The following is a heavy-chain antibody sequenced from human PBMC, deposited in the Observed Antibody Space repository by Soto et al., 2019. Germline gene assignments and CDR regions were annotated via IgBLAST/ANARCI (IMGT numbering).Heavy chain of an antibody. CDR2: LNPNSVNT. Sequence: NSLSSPQHYTGQGLEWMGRLNPNSVNTAYAQKFQGRVTMARNTSISTAYMELSSLRSEDTAVYYCARTTPYDYYAMDVWRQRTTVTV. V-gene: IGHV1-8*01. CDR3: ARTTPYDYYAMDV. D-gene: IGHD1-1*01. J-gene: IGHJ6*02. CDR1: NS.